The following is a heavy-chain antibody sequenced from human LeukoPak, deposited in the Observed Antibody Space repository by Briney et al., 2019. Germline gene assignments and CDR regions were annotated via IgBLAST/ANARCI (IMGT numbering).Heavy chain of an antibody. D-gene: IGHD3-3*01. CDR2: ISAYNGNT. Sequence: GASVKVSCKASGYTFTSYGISWVRQAPGQGLEWMGWISAYNGNTNYAQKLQGRVTMTTDTSTSTAYMELRSLRSDDTAVYYCARDGYYDFWSGHYIRVFDYWGQGTLVTVSS. J-gene: IGHJ4*02. V-gene: IGHV1-18*01. CDR1: GYTFTSYG. CDR3: ARDGYYDFWSGHYIRVFDY.